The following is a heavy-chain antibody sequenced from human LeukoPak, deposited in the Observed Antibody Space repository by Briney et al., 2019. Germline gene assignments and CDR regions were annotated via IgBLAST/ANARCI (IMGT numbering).Heavy chain of an antibody. Sequence: SETLSLTCTVSGDSISSSSYYWGWIRQPPGKVLEWVGSTHYSGSTYYSPSLKSRATISVDTSKNQFSLKLSSVTASDTAVYYCARHDGYTNFDYWGQGTLVTVSS. J-gene: IGHJ4*02. CDR3: ARHDGYTNFDY. V-gene: IGHV4-39*01. CDR2: THYSGST. D-gene: IGHD5-24*01. CDR1: GDSISSSSYY.